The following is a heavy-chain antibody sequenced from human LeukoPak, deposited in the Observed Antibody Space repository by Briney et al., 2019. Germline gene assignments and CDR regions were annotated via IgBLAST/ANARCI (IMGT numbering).Heavy chain of an antibody. V-gene: IGHV4-39*01. Sequence: SETLSLTCTVSGGSISSSSYWGWIRQPPGKGLEWIGSIYYSGSTYYNPSLKSRVTISVDTSKNQFSLKLSSVTAADTAVYYCARRVGLPTAFDIWGQGTMVTVSS. CDR1: GGSISSSSY. CDR3: ARRVGLPTAFDI. D-gene: IGHD2-15*01. CDR2: IYYSGST. J-gene: IGHJ3*02.